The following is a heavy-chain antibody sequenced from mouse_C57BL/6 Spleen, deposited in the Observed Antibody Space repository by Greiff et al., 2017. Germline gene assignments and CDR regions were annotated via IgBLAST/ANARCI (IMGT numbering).Heavy chain of an antibody. V-gene: IGHV5-4*01. J-gene: IGHJ4*01. CDR2: ISDGGSYT. CDR3: ARDVQGRSAMDY. CDR1: GFTFSSYS. Sequence: EVQLLESGAGLVKPGGSLKFSCAASGFTFSSYSMSWVRQRPEKRLEWVVTISDGGSYTNYPANVKGKFTISRDNVNSTLYLQMSHLTSEDTAVYYCARDVQGRSAMDYWGQGTSVTVSS. D-gene: IGHD1-1*01.